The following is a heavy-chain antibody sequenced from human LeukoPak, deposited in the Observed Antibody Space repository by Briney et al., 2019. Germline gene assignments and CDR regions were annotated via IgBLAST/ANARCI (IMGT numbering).Heavy chain of an antibody. V-gene: IGHV3-48*03. J-gene: IGHJ4*02. Sequence: GGSLRPSCAASGFTFSSYEMNWVRQAPGKGLEWVSYILNSGTTTYYADSVKGRFTISRDNAKNSLYLQMNSLRAEDTGVYYCARDPPDYWGQGILVTVSS. CDR2: ILNSGTTT. CDR1: GFTFSSYE. CDR3: ARDPPDY.